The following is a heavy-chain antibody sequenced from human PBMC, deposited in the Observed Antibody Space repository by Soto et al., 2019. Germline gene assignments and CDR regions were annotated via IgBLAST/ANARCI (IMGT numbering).Heavy chain of an antibody. Sequence: GGSLRLSCAASGFTFSSYGMHWVRQAPGSGLEWVAIISYDGINKYYANSVKGRFTISRDNSKNTLYLQMNSLRAEDTAVYYCAKSMYNWSDGFFDYWGQGTLVTVSS. CDR2: ISYDGINK. CDR3: AKSMYNWSDGFFDY. J-gene: IGHJ4*02. V-gene: IGHV3-30*18. CDR1: GFTFSSYG. D-gene: IGHD1-1*01.